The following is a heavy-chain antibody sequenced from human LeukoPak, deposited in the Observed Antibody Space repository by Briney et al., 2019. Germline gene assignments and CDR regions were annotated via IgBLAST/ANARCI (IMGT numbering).Heavy chain of an antibody. Sequence: GGSLRLSFAASGFTFSSYVMSWVGQAPGKGLEWVSAISGSGGTTYYADYVKGRFTISRDNSKNTLYLQMNSLRAEDTAVYYGAKEFVDIVDARAFDIWGQGTMVTVSS. D-gene: IGHD5-12*01. CDR3: AKEFVDIVDARAFDI. V-gene: IGHV3-23*01. CDR1: GFTFSSYV. CDR2: ISGSGGTT. J-gene: IGHJ3*02.